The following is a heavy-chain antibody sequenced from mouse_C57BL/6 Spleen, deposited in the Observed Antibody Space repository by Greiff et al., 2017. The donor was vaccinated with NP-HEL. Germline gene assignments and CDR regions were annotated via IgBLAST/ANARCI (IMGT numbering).Heavy chain of an antibody. J-gene: IGHJ2*01. Sequence: VQLQQSGPELVKPGDSVKISCKASGYSFTGYFMNWVMQSHGKSLEWIGRINPYNGDTFYNQKFKGKATLTVDKSSSTAHMELRSLTSEDSAVYYCARSYYGSHPYYFDYWGQGTTLTVSS. CDR1: GYSFTGYF. V-gene: IGHV1-20*01. D-gene: IGHD1-1*01. CDR2: INPYNGDT. CDR3: ARSYYGSHPYYFDY.